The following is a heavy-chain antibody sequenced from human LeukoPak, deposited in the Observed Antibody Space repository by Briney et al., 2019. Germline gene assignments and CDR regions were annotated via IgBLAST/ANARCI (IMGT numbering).Heavy chain of an antibody. CDR3: ARDGVPAAMHYYYGMDV. CDR1: GYTFTSYG. CDR2: ISAYTGNT. D-gene: IGHD2-2*01. V-gene: IGHV1-18*01. Sequence: VKVSCKASGYTFTSYGISWVRQAPGQGLEWMGWISAYTGNTNYAQKLQGRVTVTTDTSTSTAYMELRSLRSDDTAVYYCARDGVPAAMHYYYGMDVWGQGTTVTVSS. J-gene: IGHJ6*02.